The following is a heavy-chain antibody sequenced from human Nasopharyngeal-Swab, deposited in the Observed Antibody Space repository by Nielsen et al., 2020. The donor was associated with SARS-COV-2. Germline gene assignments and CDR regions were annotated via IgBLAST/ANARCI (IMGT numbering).Heavy chain of an antibody. CDR2: IDWDDDK. D-gene: IGHD5-18*01. Sequence: WIRQPPGKALEWLALIDWDDDKYYSTSLKTRLTISKVTSKNQVVLTMTNMDPVDTATYYCARLRGYSYGIDYWGQGTLVTVSS. J-gene: IGHJ4*02. CDR3: ARLRGYSYGIDY. V-gene: IGHV2-70*01.